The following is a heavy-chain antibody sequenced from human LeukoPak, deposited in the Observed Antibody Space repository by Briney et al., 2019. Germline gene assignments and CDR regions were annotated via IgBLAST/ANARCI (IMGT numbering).Heavy chain of an antibody. CDR3: ARGPHHRVYDSSYYGPDY. J-gene: IGHJ4*02. V-gene: IGHV1-46*01. Sequence: ASVKVSCKASGYTFTSYYMNWVRQAPGQGLEWMGVINPSGGSTSYAQKFQGRVTMTRDTSTSTVYMELSSLRSEDTAVYYCARGPHHRVYDSSYYGPDYWGQGTLVTVSS. CDR2: INPSGGST. CDR1: GYTFTSYY. D-gene: IGHD3-22*01.